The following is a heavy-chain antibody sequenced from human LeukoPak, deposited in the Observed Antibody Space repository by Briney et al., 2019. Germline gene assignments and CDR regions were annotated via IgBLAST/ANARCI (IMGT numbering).Heavy chain of an antibody. Sequence: SQTLSLTCAISGDSVSTNNAAWNWIRQPAWRGLEWLGRTYYRSKWYNDYAVSVKSRITINSDTSKNQFSLQLNSVTPEDTAVYYCARDLVGNYDYGMDVWGQGTTVTVSS. J-gene: IGHJ6*02. CDR1: GDSVSTNNAA. CDR3: ARDLVGNYDYGMDV. D-gene: IGHD2-15*01. CDR2: TYYRSKWYN. V-gene: IGHV6-1*01.